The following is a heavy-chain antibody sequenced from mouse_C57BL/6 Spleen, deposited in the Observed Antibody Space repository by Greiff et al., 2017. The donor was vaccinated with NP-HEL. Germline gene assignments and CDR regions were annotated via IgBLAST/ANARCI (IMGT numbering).Heavy chain of an antibody. CDR3: AREEAAQATNAMDY. V-gene: IGHV1-55*01. Sequence: QVQLQQPGAELVKPGASVKMSCKASGYTFTSYWITWVKQRPGQGLEWIGDIYPGSGSTNYNEKFKSKATLTVDTASSTAYMQLSSLPSEDSAVYYCAREEAAQATNAMDYWGQGTSVTVSS. J-gene: IGHJ4*01. CDR2: IYPGSGST. D-gene: IGHD3-2*02. CDR1: GYTFTSYW.